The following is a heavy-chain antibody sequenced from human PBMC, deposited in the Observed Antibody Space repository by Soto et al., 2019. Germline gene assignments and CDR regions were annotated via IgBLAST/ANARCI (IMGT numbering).Heavy chain of an antibody. CDR1: GFTFSEYY. CDR3: ARDVREDDYGDYSGSRRFDY. J-gene: IGHJ4*02. Sequence: QVQLVESGGGLVKPGGSLRLSCAASGFTFSEYYMSWIRQAPGKGLEWVSYISSRSSYTKYADAVKGRFTISRDNAKNSLYLQMNSLRAEETAVYYCARDVREDDYGDYSGSRRFDYWGQGTLVTVSS. CDR2: ISSRSSYT. V-gene: IGHV3-11*06. D-gene: IGHD4-17*01.